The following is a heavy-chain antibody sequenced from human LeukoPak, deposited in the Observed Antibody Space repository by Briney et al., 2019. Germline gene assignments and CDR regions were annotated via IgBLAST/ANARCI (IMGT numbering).Heavy chain of an antibody. J-gene: IGHJ3*02. D-gene: IGHD6-19*01. CDR2: ISGSGGST. Sequence: PGGSLRLSCAASGFTFSSYAMSWVRQAPGKGLEWVSAISGSGGSTYYADSVKGRFTISRDNSKNTLYLQMNSLRAEDTAVYYCAKDRASGWYGEPPGAFDIWGQGTMVTVSS. CDR1: GFTFSSYA. CDR3: AKDRASGWYGEPPGAFDI. V-gene: IGHV3-23*01.